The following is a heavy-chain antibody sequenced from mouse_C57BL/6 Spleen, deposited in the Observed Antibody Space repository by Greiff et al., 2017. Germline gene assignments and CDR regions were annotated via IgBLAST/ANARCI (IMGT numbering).Heavy chain of an antibody. CDR1: GYAFSSYW. J-gene: IGHJ4*01. Sequence: QVQLQQSGAELVKPGASVKISCKASGYAFSSYWMNWVKPRPGKGLEWIGQIYPGDGDTNYNGKFKGKATLTADKSSSTAYMQLSSLTSEDSAVYFCARLTGKAMDYWGQGTSVTVSS. D-gene: IGHD4-1*01. V-gene: IGHV1-80*01. CDR2: IYPGDGDT. CDR3: ARLTGKAMDY.